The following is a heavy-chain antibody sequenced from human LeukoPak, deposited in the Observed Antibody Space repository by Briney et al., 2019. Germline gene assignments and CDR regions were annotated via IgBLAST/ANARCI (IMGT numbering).Heavy chain of an antibody. CDR3: ARARVVRYFDL. J-gene: IGHJ2*01. D-gene: IGHD6-6*01. V-gene: IGHV4-34*01. CDR2: INHSGST. Sequence: SETLSLTCAVYGGSFSGYCWSWIRQPPGKGLEWIGEINHSGSTNYNPSLKSRVTISVDTSKNQFSLKLSSVTAADTAVYYCARARVVRYFDLWGRGTLVTVSS. CDR1: GGSFSGYC.